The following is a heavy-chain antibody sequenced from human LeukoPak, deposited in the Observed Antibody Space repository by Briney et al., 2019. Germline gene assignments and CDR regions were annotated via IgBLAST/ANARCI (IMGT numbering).Heavy chain of an antibody. D-gene: IGHD6-13*01. V-gene: IGHV3-66*01. CDR2: IYSGGST. Sequence: GGSLRLSCAASGFTVSSNYMNWVRQAPGKGLEWVSVIYSGGSTYYADSVKGRFTISRDNSKNTLYLQMNSLKTEDTAVYYCTTTLYSSSWYWGQGTLVTVSS. CDR1: GFTVSSNY. CDR3: TTTLYSSSWY. J-gene: IGHJ4*02.